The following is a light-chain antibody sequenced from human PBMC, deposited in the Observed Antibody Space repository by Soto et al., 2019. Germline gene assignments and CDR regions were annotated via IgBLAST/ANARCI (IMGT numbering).Light chain of an antibody. CDR2: DAS. V-gene: IGKV3-11*01. CDR3: QERSNWRT. Sequence: EIVLTQSPATLSLSPGERATLSCRASQSVSSYLAWYQQKPGQAPRLLIYDASNRATGIPARFSGSGSGTDFTITISSLEPEDFAVYYWQERSNWRTFGQGTKVEIK. J-gene: IGKJ1*01. CDR1: QSVSSY.